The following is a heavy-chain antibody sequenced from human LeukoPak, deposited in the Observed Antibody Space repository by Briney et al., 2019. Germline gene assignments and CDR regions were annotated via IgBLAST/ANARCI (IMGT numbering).Heavy chain of an antibody. D-gene: IGHD3-10*01. Sequence: AGGSLRLSCAASGFTFSDYWMHWVRQAPGKGLEWVSYISSSGSTIYYADSVKGRFTISRDNAKNSLYLQMNSLRAEDTAVYYCARERYYYGSGSYGEPPPNNWFDPWGQGTLVTVSS. J-gene: IGHJ5*02. CDR1: GFTFSDYW. CDR2: ISSSGSTI. V-gene: IGHV3-11*04. CDR3: ARERYYYGSGSYGEPPPNNWFDP.